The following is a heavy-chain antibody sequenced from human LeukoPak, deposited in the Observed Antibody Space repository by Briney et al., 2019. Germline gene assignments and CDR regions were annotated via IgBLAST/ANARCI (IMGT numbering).Heavy chain of an antibody. D-gene: IGHD2-2*01. V-gene: IGHV3-53*01. J-gene: IGHJ4*02. Sequence: GRSLRLSCAASGFTVSSNYMSWVRQAPGKGLEWVSVIYSGGSTYYADSVKGRFTISRDNSKNTLYLQMNSLRAEDTAVYYCARGGYCSSTSCSDVWGQGTLVTVSS. CDR2: IYSGGST. CDR3: ARGGYCSSTSCSDV. CDR1: GFTVSSNY.